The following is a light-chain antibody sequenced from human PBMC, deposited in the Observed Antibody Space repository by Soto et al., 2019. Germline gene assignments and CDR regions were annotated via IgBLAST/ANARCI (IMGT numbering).Light chain of an antibody. J-gene: IGLJ2*01. CDR2: GNS. CDR3: QSYDSSLTVV. CDR1: SSNIGAGYD. Sequence: QAVVTQPPSVSGAPGQRVTISCTGGSSNIGAGYDVHWYQQLPGTAPKLLIYGNSNRPSGVPDRFSGSKSGTSASLAITGLQAEDEADYYCQSYDSSLTVVFGGGTKLTVL. V-gene: IGLV1-40*01.